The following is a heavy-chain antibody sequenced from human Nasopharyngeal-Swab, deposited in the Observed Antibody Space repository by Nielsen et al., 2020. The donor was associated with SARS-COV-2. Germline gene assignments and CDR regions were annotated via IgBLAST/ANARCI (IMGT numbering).Heavy chain of an antibody. V-gene: IGHV5-10-1*01. Sequence: VRQMPGKGLEWMGRIDPSDSYTNYSPSFQGHVTISADKSISTAYLQWSSLKASDTAMDYCARRFQRRRGEKEEEDWGKG. CDR2: IDPSDSYT. J-gene: IGHJ4*02. CDR3: ARRFQRRRGEKEEED. D-gene: IGHD3-10*01.